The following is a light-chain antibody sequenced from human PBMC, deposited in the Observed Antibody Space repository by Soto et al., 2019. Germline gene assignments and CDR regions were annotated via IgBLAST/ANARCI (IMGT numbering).Light chain of an antibody. V-gene: IGLV2-23*01. CDR1: TSDVGSYNL. J-gene: IGLJ1*01. CDR2: EGN. Sequence: QSALTQPASVSGSLGQSITISCTATTSDVGSYNLVSWYQHHPGKAPKLMIYEGNKPSSGVSSRFSGYKSGNTASLTISGLRAEDEADYYCCSYAGSGTPYVFATGTKLTVL. CDR3: CSYAGSGTPYV.